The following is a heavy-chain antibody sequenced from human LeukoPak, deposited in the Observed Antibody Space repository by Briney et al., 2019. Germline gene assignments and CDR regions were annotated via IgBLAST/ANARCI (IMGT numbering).Heavy chain of an antibody. CDR2: ISYDGSNK. CDR3: AKGVGPYSSGWVVDY. CDR1: GFTFSSYA. D-gene: IGHD6-19*01. J-gene: IGHJ4*02. V-gene: IGHV3-30-3*01. Sequence: PGGSLRLSCAASGFTFSSYAMHWVRQAPGKGLEWVAVISYDGSNKYYADSVKGRFTISRDNAKNSLYLQMNSLRAEDTALYYCAKGVGPYSSGWVVDYWGQGTLVTVSS.